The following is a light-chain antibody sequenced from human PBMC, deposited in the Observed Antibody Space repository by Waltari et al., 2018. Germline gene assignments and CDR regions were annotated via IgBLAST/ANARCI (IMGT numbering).Light chain of an antibody. CDR3: QQSYSTPYT. Sequence: DIQMTQSPSSLSASIGDTVTITCRASQRMSIYLNWYQQKPGKAPNLLIFGASNLQSGVSSRFSGSGSGTDFTLTIISLQPEDFATYYCQQSYSTPYTFGQGTKLEIK. CDR1: QRMSIY. J-gene: IGKJ2*01. CDR2: GAS. V-gene: IGKV1-39*01.